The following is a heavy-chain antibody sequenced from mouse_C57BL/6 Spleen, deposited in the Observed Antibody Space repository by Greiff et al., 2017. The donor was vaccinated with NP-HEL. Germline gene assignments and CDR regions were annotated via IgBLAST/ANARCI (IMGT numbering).Heavy chain of an antibody. V-gene: IGHV1-26*01. CDR1: GYTFTDYY. CDR3: ANGNYYAMDY. Sequence: EVQLQQSGPELVKPGASVKISCKASGYTFTDYYMNWVKQSHGKSLEWIGDINPNNGGTSYNQKFKGKATLTVDKSSSTAYMELRSLTSEDSAVYYCANGNYYAMDYWGQGTSVTVSS. D-gene: IGHD2-1*01. J-gene: IGHJ4*01. CDR2: INPNNGGT.